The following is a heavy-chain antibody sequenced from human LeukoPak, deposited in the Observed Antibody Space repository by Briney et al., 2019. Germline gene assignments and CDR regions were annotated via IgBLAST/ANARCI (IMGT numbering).Heavy chain of an antibody. CDR2: TYYRSKWSN. V-gene: IGHV6-1*01. CDR3: AREEGYSGSYYDAFDI. Sequence: SQTLSLTCAIYGDSVSNNTAAWNWLRQSPSRGLEWLGRTYYRSKWSNNYAISLKRRISVTPDTSKNQFSLQLNSVTPEDTAVYYCAREEGYSGSYYDAFDIWGQGTMVTVSS. J-gene: IGHJ3*02. CDR1: GDSVSNNTAA. D-gene: IGHD1-26*01.